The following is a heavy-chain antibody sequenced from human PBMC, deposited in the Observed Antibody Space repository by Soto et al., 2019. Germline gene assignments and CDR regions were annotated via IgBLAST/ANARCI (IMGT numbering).Heavy chain of an antibody. CDR1: GGTFSSYA. CDR2: ISAYNGNT. Sequence: GASVKVSCKASGGTFSSYAISWVRQAPGQGLEWMGWISAYNGNTNYAQKLQGRVTMTTDTSTSTAYMELRSLRSDDTAVYYCARSDSSGYSIYWGQGTLVTVSS. D-gene: IGHD3-22*01. V-gene: IGHV1-18*01. J-gene: IGHJ4*02. CDR3: ARSDSSGYSIY.